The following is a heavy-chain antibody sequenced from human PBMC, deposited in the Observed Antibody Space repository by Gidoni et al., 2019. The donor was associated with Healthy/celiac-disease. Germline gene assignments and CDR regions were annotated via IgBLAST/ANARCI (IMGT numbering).Heavy chain of an antibody. CDR2: IDPSDSYT. CDR3: ARHYDSSGYYWGYFDY. V-gene: IGHV5-10-1*03. J-gene: IGHJ4*02. CDR1: GYSFTSYW. D-gene: IGHD3-22*01. Sequence: EVQLVQSGAEVKKPGESLRISCKGSGYSFTSYWISWVRQMPGKGLEWMGRIDPSDSYTNYSPSFQGHVTISADKSISTAYLQWSSLKASDTAMYYCARHYDSSGYYWGYFDYWGQGTLVTVSS.